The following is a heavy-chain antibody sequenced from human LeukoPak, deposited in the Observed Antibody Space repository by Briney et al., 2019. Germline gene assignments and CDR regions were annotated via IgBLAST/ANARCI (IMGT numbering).Heavy chain of an antibody. Sequence: PSETLSLTXAVSGYSISSGYYWGWIRQPPGKGLEWIGSIYHSGSTYYNPSLKSRVTISVDTSKNQFSLKLSSVTAADTAVYYCARQDLREGQGYWGQGTLVTVSS. V-gene: IGHV4-38-2*01. CDR2: IYHSGST. J-gene: IGHJ4*02. CDR1: GYSISSGYY. CDR3: ARQDLREGQGY. D-gene: IGHD3-16*01.